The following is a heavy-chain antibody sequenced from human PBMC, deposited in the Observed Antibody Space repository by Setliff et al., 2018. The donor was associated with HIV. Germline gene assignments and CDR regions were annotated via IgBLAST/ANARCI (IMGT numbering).Heavy chain of an antibody. Sequence: PSETLSLTCTVSGGSISSSSYYWGWIRQPPGKGLEWIGSICYSGSTYSNPSLKSRVTISADTSKNQISLKLNSVTAADTAVYYCARGIGPLPNWENFYYSMDVWGKGTTVTVSS. J-gene: IGHJ6*03. D-gene: IGHD1-26*01. CDR2: ICYSGST. CDR1: GGSISSSSYY. V-gene: IGHV4-39*01. CDR3: ARGIGPLPNWENFYYSMDV.